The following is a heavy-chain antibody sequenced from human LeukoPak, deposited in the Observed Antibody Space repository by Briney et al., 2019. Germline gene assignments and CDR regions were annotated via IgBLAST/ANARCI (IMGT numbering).Heavy chain of an antibody. Sequence: PSETLSLTCTVSGDSISSYYWSWIRQPPGKGLEWIGYIYYSGSTNYNPSLKSRVTISVDTSKNQFSLKLSSVTAADTAVYYCARVGYVVRGVIQPLLDVWGKGTTVTVSS. D-gene: IGHD3-10*01. J-gene: IGHJ6*04. CDR3: ARVGYVVRGVIQPLLDV. CDR1: GDSISSYY. CDR2: IYYSGST. V-gene: IGHV4-59*01.